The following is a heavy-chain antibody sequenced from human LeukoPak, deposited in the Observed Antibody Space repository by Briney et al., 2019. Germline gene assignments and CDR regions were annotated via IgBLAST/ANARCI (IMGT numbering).Heavy chain of an antibody. D-gene: IGHD3-10*01. V-gene: IGHV4-59*01. CDR1: GDSISSYY. J-gene: IGHJ6*02. CDR2: VYSTGST. CDR3: ARVPPTAPSYYGMDV. Sequence: SETLSLTCSVSGDSISSYYWTWIRQPPGKRLEWIGYVYSTGSTNYNPSLKSRVTISVDTSRNQFSLNLSSVTAADTAVYYCARVPPTAPSYYGMDVWGHGTTVTVSS.